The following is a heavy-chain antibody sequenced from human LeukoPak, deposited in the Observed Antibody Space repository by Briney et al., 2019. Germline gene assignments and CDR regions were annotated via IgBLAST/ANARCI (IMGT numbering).Heavy chain of an antibody. V-gene: IGHV4-34*08. CDR2: INHSGST. J-gene: IGHJ4*02. CDR1: GFTFRDYA. D-gene: IGHD3-22*01. CDR3: AMADSSGYYGY. Sequence: LRLSCSASGFTFRDYAMSWIRQPPGKGLEWIGEINHSGSTHYNPSLKSRVTISVDTSKKQFSLKVRSVTAADTAVYYCAMADSSGYYGYWGQGTLVTVSS.